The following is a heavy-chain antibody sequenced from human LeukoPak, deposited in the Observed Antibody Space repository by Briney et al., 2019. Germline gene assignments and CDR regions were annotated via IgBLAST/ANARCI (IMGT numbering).Heavy chain of an antibody. CDR1: GGSFSGYY. J-gene: IGHJ6*03. CDR3: ARHGYQYCSSTSCYRERNYYYYYMDV. D-gene: IGHD2-2*01. V-gene: IGHV4-34*01. Sequence: SETLSLTCAVYGGSFSGYYWSWIRQPPGKGLEWIGEINHSGSTNYNPSLKSRVTISVDTSKNQFSLKLSSVTAADTAVYYCARHGYQYCSSTSCYRERNYYYYYMDVWGKGTTVTISS. CDR2: INHSGST.